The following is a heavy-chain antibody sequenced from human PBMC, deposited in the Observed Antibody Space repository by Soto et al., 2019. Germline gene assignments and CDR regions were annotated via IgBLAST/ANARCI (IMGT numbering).Heavy chain of an antibody. CDR2: IYYNGYT. V-gene: IGHV4-59*01. Sequence: QVQLQESGPGLVKPSETLSLTCTVSGGSISSDYWSWIRQPPGKGMEWIGYIYYNGYTNYNPSLKSRVTISVDTSKNQFSLKMSSVTAADTAMYYCAKKAPGRVPFDYWGQGTLVTVSS. CDR1: GGSISSDY. CDR3: AKKAPGRVPFDY. D-gene: IGHD3-10*01. J-gene: IGHJ4*02.